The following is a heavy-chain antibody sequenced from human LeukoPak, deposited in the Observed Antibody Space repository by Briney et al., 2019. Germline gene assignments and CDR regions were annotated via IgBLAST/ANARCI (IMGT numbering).Heavy chain of an antibody. V-gene: IGHV3-21*01. CDR3: ARGTTGTTYYYMDV. CDR1: GFTFSSYS. J-gene: IGHJ6*03. D-gene: IGHD1-1*01. CDR2: ISSSSSYI. Sequence: GGSLRLSCAASGFTFSSYSMNWVRQAPGKGLEWVSSISSSSSYIYYADSVKGRFTISRDNAKTSLYLQMNSLRAEDTAVYYCARGTTGTTYYYMDVWGKGTTVTVSS.